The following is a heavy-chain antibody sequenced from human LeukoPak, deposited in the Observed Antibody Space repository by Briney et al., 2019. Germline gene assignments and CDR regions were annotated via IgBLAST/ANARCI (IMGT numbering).Heavy chain of an antibody. D-gene: IGHD5-18*01. J-gene: IGHJ3*02. V-gene: IGHV3-74*01. CDR1: GFTLSSYW. Sequence: PGGSLRLSCAASGFTLSSYWMHWVRQAPGKGLVWVSRIHPDGSSTIYADSVKGRFTISRDNAKNTLYLQMNSLRAEVTAVYYCVSYVDTVRYDALDIWGQGTMVTVSS. CDR2: IHPDGSST. CDR3: VSYVDTVRYDALDI.